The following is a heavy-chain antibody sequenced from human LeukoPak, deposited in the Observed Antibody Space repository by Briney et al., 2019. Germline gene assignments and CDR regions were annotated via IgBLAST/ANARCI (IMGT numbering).Heavy chain of an antibody. D-gene: IGHD2-21*01. CDR3: ARVLIRGDEVDY. CDR1: GYSFTTYW. V-gene: IGHV5-51*01. J-gene: IGHJ4*02. CDR2: IYPGDSDT. Sequence: GESLKISCKSSGYSFTTYWIAWVRQMPGKGLEWMGIIYPGDSDTRYSPSFQGQVTISADKSISTAYLQWTSLKASDSAMYYCARVLIRGDEVDYWGQGTLVTVSS.